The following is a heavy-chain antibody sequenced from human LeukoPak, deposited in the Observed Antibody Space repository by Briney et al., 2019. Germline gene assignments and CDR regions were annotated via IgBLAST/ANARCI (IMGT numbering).Heavy chain of an antibody. CDR1: GGSISSYY. D-gene: IGHD3-22*01. V-gene: IGHV4-59*08. J-gene: IGHJ4*02. CDR3: ARQQADYVSSGYSYYFDY. Sequence: LETLSLTCTVSGGSISSYYWSWIRQPPGKGLEWIGYIYYSGSTNYNPSLKSRVTISVDTSKNQFSLKLSSVTAADTAVYYCARQQADYVSSGYSYYFDYWGQGTLVTVSS. CDR2: IYYSGST.